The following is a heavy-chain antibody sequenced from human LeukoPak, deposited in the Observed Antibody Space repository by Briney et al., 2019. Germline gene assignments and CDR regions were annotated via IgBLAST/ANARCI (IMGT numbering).Heavy chain of an antibody. CDR3: ARDRPVFDP. CDR1: GGSISSSSYY. CDR2: IYYSGST. V-gene: IGHV4-39*07. J-gene: IGHJ5*02. Sequence: SETLSLTCTVSGGSISSSSYYWGWIRQPPGKGLEWIGSIYYSGSTYYNPSLKSRVTISVDTSKNQFSLKLSSVTAADTAVYYCARDRPVFDPWGQGTLVTVSS.